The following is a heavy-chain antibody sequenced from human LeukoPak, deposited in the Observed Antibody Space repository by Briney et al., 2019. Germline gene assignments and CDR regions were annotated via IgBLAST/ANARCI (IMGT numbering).Heavy chain of an antibody. CDR3: ARGGSSGYYYG. CDR2: LYTSGST. CDR1: GGSISSYY. V-gene: IGHV4-4*07. Sequence: SETLSLTCTVSGGSISSYYWSWIRQPAGKGLDWIGRLYTSGSTNYNPSLKSRVTMSVDTSKNQFSLKLTSMTAADTAVYYCARGGSSGYYYGWGQGTLVTVSS. J-gene: IGHJ4*02. D-gene: IGHD3-22*01.